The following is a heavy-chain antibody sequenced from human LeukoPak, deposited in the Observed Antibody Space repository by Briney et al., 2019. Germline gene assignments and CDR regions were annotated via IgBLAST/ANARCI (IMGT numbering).Heavy chain of an antibody. CDR3: ARGSVQLWLRDTYYYMDV. CDR2: VNWNGRIT. CDR1: GFTFDYYS. D-gene: IGHD5-18*01. Sequence: GSLRLSCATSGFTFDYYSMNWVRQVPGRGLGWVSGVNWNGRITEYADSVKDRFTISRQNTKNSLYLYMNNLGGEDTALYFCARGSVQLWLRDTYYYMDVWGKGTTVTVSS. V-gene: IGHV3-20*04. J-gene: IGHJ6*03.